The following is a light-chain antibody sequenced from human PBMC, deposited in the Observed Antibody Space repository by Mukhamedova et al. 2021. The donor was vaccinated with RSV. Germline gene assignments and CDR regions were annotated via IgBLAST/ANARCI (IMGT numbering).Light chain of an antibody. CDR3: QQYEYWSLA. CDR1: QSVSSK. CDR2: AAS. V-gene: IGKV3-15*01. Sequence: GERATLSCRASQSVSSKLAWYQQKPGQTPRLLIYAASARATGFPARFSGRGSGTEFTLTISSLQSEDVAVYYRQQYEYWSLAFG. J-gene: IGKJ2*01.